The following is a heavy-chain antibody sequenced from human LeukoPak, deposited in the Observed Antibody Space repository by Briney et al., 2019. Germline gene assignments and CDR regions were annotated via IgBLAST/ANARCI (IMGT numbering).Heavy chain of an antibody. J-gene: IGHJ6*02. CDR2: ISWNSGSI. CDR3: AKDFPLSGWPGDYYYYYGMDV. V-gene: IGHV3-9*01. CDR1: GFTFDDYA. D-gene: IGHD6-19*01. Sequence: GGSLRLSCAASGFTFDDYAMHWVRQAPGKGLEWVSGISWNSGSIGYADSVKSRFTISRDNAKNSLYLQMNSLRAEDTALYYCAKDFPLSGWPGDYYYYYGMDVWGQGTTVTVSS.